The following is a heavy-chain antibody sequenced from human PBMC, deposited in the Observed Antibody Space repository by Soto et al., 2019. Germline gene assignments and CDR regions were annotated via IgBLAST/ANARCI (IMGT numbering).Heavy chain of an antibody. Sequence: SETLSLTCAVSGGSISSGGYSWSWIRQPPGKGLEWIGYIYHSGSTHYNPSLKSRVTISVDRSKNQFSLKLSSVTAADTAVYYCSTETTQYYFVYWGQGTLVTVSS. D-gene: IGHD1-7*01. CDR3: STETTQYYFVY. CDR1: GGSISSGGYS. CDR2: IYHSGST. J-gene: IGHJ4*02. V-gene: IGHV4-30-2*01.